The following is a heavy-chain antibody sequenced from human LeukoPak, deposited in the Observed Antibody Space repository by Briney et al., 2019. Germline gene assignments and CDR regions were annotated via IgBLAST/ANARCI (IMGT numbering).Heavy chain of an antibody. CDR1: GGSISSYY. CDR2: IYYSGST. D-gene: IGHD6-13*01. V-gene: IGHV4-59*01. CDR3: ARVRYSSKSWFDP. J-gene: IGHJ5*02. Sequence: SETLSLTCTVSGGSISSYYWSWIRQPPGKGLAWIGYIYYSGSTNYNPSLKSRVTISVDTSKNQFSLKLSSVTAADTAVYYCARVRYSSKSWFDPWGQGTLVTVSS.